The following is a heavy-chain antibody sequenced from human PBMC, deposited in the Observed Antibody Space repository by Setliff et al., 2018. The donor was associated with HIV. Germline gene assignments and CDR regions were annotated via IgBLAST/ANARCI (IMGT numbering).Heavy chain of an antibody. CDR1: GDSVSGYY. CDR3: ARDSDYYDSSGRHIRLFDY. CDR2: IYYTGST. J-gene: IGHJ4*02. V-gene: IGHV4-59*02. Sequence: SETLSLTCTVSGDSVSGYYWTWIRQPPGKGLEWIGDIYYTGSTNFHASLKSRVTISVDTSKNQFSLKLSSVTATDTAVYYCARDSDYYDSSGRHIRLFDYWGQGTLVTVSS. D-gene: IGHD3-22*01.